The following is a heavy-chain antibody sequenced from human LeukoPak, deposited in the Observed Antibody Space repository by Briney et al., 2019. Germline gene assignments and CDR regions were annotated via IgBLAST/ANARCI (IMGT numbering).Heavy chain of an antibody. Sequence: PGGSLRLSCAASGFTSSSYSMNWVRQAPGKGLEWVSSISSSSSYIYYADSVKGRFTISRDNAKNSLYLQMNSLRAEDTAVYYCARDGPNSSSYPSWFDPWGKGTLVTVSS. CDR1: GFTSSSYS. V-gene: IGHV3-21*01. D-gene: IGHD6-6*01. CDR2: ISSSSSYI. J-gene: IGHJ5*02. CDR3: ARDGPNSSSYPSWFDP.